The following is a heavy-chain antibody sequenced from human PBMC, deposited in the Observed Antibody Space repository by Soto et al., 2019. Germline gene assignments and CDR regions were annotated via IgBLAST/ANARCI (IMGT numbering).Heavy chain of an antibody. D-gene: IGHD3-10*01. CDR3: AKERGVLDAFDM. V-gene: IGHV3-30*18. J-gene: IGHJ3*02. CDR1: GFTSSSFV. CDR2: ISSDGNNQ. Sequence: QVQLVESGGGVVQPGTSLRLSCAASGFTSSSFVIHWVRQAPGKGLEWLAVISSDGNNQYYADSVKGRFTISRDNSKRTLYLQVNSLRAEDTAVYFCAKERGVLDAFDMWVQGTMVTVS.